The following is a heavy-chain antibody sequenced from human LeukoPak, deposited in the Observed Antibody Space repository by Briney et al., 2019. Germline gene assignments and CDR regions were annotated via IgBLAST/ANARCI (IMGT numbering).Heavy chain of an antibody. CDR2: IYSSGGT. CDR1: GGSIGDNY. D-gene: IGHD6-19*01. Sequence: SETLSLTCTVSGGSIGDNYWSWIRQPPGKGLEWIGYIYSSGGTSYNPSLKSRVTISEDTSKNQFSLRLTSVTAADTAVYYCARRRFAVPGTVWFDPWGQGTLVTVSS. J-gene: IGHJ5*02. V-gene: IGHV4-4*09. CDR3: ARRRFAVPGTVWFDP.